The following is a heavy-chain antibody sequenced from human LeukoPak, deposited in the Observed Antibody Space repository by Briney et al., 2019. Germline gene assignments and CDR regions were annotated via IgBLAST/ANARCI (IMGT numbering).Heavy chain of an antibody. CDR3: AKDRTRATVTPTYNWFDP. CDR2: IYSGGST. J-gene: IGHJ5*02. V-gene: IGHV3-53*01. Sequence: GGSLRLSCAASGLIVSNNYMNWVRLAPGKGLEWVSIIYSGGSTHYADSVKGRFTVSRDNSKNTLYLQMNSLRAEDTAVYYCAKDRTRATVTPTYNWFDPWGQGTLVTVSS. CDR1: GLIVSNNY. D-gene: IGHD4-17*01.